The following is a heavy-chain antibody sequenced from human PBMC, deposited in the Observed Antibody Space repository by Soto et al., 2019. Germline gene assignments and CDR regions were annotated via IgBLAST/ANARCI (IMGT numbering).Heavy chain of an antibody. Sequence: VTLSLTCTVAGGNSSGYYWRWIRQPPGKGLEWIGYIYYSGSTNYNPSLKSRVTISVDTSKNQFSLRLSSVTAGDTAVYYCARDSGYGDPFDYWGQGTLVTVS. V-gene: IGHV4-59*01. CDR1: GGNSSGYY. J-gene: IGHJ4*02. D-gene: IGHD4-17*01. CDR2: IYYSGST. CDR3: ARDSGYGDPFDY.